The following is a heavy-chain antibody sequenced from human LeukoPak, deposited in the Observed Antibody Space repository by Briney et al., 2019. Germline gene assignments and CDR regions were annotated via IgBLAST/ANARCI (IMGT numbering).Heavy chain of an antibody. J-gene: IGHJ2*01. Sequence: GGSLTLSCAASGFSISLNYMNWVRQAPGKGLEWVSILYSGSDTYYADSVKGRFTISRDSSKNMLFLHMNSLRAEDTAVYYCARVGDHFHWYLDLWGRGTLVTVSS. D-gene: IGHD3-3*02. CDR2: LYSGSDT. CDR3: ARVGDHFHWYLDL. CDR1: GFSISLNY. V-gene: IGHV3-53*01.